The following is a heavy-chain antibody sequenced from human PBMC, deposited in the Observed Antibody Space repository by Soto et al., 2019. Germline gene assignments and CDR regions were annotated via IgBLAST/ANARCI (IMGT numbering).Heavy chain of an antibody. CDR3: VRSSGSQPRAGWFDP. D-gene: IGHD1-26*01. V-gene: IGHV3-9*01. Sequence: EVQLVESGGGLAQPGWSRRLSCAASGFNFDDHAMHWVRQTPGKGLEWVSGISWNSVTINYADSIKGRFTLSRDNAKRTIYLQMNNLRPADTAMYFCVRSSGSQPRAGWFDPWGQGTLVTVS. CDR1: GFNFDDHA. J-gene: IGHJ5*02. CDR2: ISWNSVTI.